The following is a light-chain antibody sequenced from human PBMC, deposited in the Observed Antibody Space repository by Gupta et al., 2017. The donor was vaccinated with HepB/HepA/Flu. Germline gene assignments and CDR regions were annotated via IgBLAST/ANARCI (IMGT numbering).Light chain of an antibody. Sequence: QSALTQPASVSGSPGQSIPISCTGTSRDVGGYNYVSWYQQPPGKAPKLMIYDVSNRPSGVSNRFSGSKSGNTASLTISGLQAEDEADYYCSSYTSSSTVVFGGGTKLTVL. CDR3: SSYTSSSTVV. CDR1: SRDVGGYNY. V-gene: IGLV2-14*03. J-gene: IGLJ2*01. CDR2: DVS.